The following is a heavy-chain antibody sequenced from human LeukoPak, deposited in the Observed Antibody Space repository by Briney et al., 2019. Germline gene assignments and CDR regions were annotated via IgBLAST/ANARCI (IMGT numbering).Heavy chain of an antibody. CDR1: GGSISSHY. CDR3: ARSGSERDYFDY. Sequence: SETLSLTRTVSGGSISSHYWSWIRQPPGKGLEWIGYIYYSGSTNYNPSLKSRVTISVDTSKNQFSLKLSSVTAADTAVCYCARSGSERDYFDYWGQGTLVTVSS. J-gene: IGHJ4*02. CDR2: IYYSGST. D-gene: IGHD1-26*01. V-gene: IGHV4-59*11.